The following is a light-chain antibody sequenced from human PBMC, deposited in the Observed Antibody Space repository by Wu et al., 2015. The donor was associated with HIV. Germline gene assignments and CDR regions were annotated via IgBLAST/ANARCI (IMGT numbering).Light chain of an antibody. CDR2: DTS. CDR1: QDISDY. J-gene: IGKJ4*01. V-gene: IGKV1-33*01. Sequence: DIQMTQSPSSLSASVGDRVTITCQASQDISDYLNWYQQKPGKAPKLLIYDTSNLEIGVPSRFSGSGFGTEFSFTISSLQPEDVATYYCQQYDNLPLTFGGGTKVEIK. CDR3: QQYDNLPLT.